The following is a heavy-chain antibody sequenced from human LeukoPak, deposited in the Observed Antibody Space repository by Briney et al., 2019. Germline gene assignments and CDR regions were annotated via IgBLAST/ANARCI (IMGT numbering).Heavy chain of an antibody. CDR2: IWYDGSNK. J-gene: IGHJ4*02. CDR3: ARGGIVVVPAAMGVYFDY. V-gene: IGHV3-33*08. D-gene: IGHD2-2*01. Sequence: GGSLRLSCAASGFTFSNAWMSWVRQAPGKGLEWVAVIWYDGSNKYYADSVKGRFTISRDNSKNTLYLQMNSLRAEDTAVYYCARGGIVVVPAAMGVYFDYWGQGTLVTVSS. CDR1: GFTFSNAW.